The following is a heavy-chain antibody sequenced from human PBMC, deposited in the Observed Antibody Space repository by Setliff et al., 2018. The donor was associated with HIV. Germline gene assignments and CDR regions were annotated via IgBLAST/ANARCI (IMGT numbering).Heavy chain of an antibody. CDR2: IIPLYGTL. CDR1: GDTFSNSA. V-gene: IGHV1-69*13. J-gene: IGHJ4*02. Sequence: ASVKVSCKASGDTFSNSAIYWVRQAPGQGLEWMGGIIPLYGTLNYAQKFHGRVAITADELMTTAYMELTSLRSEDTAVYFCASASGYCRSGVCYIGVHKTPDKYYCDSWGQGTLVTVSS. CDR3: ASASGYCRSGVCYIGVHKTPDKYYCDS. D-gene: IGHD2-8*01.